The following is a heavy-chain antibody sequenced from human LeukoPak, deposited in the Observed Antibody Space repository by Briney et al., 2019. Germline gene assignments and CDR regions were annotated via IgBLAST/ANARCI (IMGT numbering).Heavy chain of an antibody. CDR1: GFTFSDHY. J-gene: IGHJ3*02. D-gene: IGHD3-22*01. Sequence: QPGGSLRLSCAASGFTFSDHYMDWVRQAPGKGLEWVGRTRNKANSYTTEYAASVKGRFTISRDDSKNSLYLQMNSLKTEDTAVYYCAGVSYDSSGYHDAFDIWGQGTMVTVSS. CDR3: AGVSYDSSGYHDAFDI. CDR2: TRNKANSYTT. V-gene: IGHV3-72*01.